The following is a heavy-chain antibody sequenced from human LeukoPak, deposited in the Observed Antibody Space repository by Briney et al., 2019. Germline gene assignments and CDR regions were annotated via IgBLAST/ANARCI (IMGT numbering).Heavy chain of an antibody. CDR3: ARVGRVVGASAHDY. Sequence: GGSPRLSCAASGFTFSSYGMTWVRQAPGKGLEWVSYISSSSSTIYYADSVKGRFTISRDNAKNSLYLQMNSLRAEDTAVYYCARVGRVVGASAHDYWGQGTLVTVSS. CDR1: GFTFSSYG. V-gene: IGHV3-48*04. J-gene: IGHJ4*02. D-gene: IGHD1-26*01. CDR2: ISSSSSTI.